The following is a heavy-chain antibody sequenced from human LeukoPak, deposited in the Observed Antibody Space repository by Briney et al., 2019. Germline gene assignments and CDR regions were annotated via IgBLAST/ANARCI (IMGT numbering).Heavy chain of an antibody. Sequence: GGSLRLSCAASGFSFSRYAVSWVRQAPGRGLEWVSGISDGGSRTYYADSVKGRFTISRDDSKNTLYLQMNSLRAEDTAVYYCAKVQLGIGVDYWGQGTLVTVSS. D-gene: IGHD7-27*01. V-gene: IGHV3-23*01. CDR3: AKVQLGIGVDY. J-gene: IGHJ4*02. CDR1: GFSFSRYA. CDR2: ISDGGSRT.